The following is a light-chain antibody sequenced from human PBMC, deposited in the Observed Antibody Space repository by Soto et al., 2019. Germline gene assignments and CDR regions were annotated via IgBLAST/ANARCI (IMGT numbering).Light chain of an antibody. CDR3: SSYAGSDMGV. CDR2: EVT. CDR1: NSDVGGYNF. J-gene: IGLJ1*01. V-gene: IGLV2-8*01. Sequence: QSVLTQPPSASGSPGQSVTISCTGTNSDVGGYNFVSWYQQHPGKAPKLIIYEVTQRPSGVPDRFSGSKSGNTASLTVSGLQADDEGDYFCSSYAGSDMGVFGTGTKLTVL.